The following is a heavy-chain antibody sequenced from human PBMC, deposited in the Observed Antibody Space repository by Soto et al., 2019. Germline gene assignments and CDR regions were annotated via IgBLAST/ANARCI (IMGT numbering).Heavy chain of an antibody. J-gene: IGHJ4*02. CDR3: ARELSKPIAVAGTCDY. D-gene: IGHD6-19*01. CDR2: ISSSSSTI. CDR1: GFTFSSYS. Sequence: SLRLSCAASGFTFSSYSMNWVRQAPGKGLEWVSYISSSSSTIYYADSVKGRFTISRDNAKNSLYLQMNSLRDEDTAVYYCARELSKPIAVAGTCDYWGQGTLVTVSS. V-gene: IGHV3-48*02.